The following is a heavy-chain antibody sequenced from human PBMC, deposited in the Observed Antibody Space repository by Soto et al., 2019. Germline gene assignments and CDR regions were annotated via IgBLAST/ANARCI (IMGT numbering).Heavy chain of an antibody. CDR1: GGPISSSSYY. CDR3: VSPQSIPSMSQWFVF. J-gene: IGHJ5*01. D-gene: IGHD3-3*02. Sequence: PSETLCLSCTVSGGPISSSSYYWGWILHPPGKGPEWIASIYHTGTTYFNPSLQSRVTISVDTSKNQFSLKRTSVTDADTAVYYCVSPQSIPSMSQWFVFSG. V-gene: IGHV4-39*01. CDR2: IYHTGTT.